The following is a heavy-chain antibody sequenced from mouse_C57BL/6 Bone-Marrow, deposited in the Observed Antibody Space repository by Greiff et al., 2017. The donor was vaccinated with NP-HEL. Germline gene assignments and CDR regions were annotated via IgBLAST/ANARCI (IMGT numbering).Heavy chain of an antibody. Sequence: QVQLQQPGAELVKPGASVKLSCKASGYTFTSYWMHWVKQRPGQGLEWIGMIHPNSGSTNYNEKFKSKATLTVDKSSSTAYMQLSSLTSEDSAVYYCARGLYYYGSSSWFAYWGQGTLVTVSA. D-gene: IGHD1-1*01. CDR3: ARGLYYYGSSSWFAY. CDR2: IHPNSGST. CDR1: GYTFTSYW. J-gene: IGHJ3*01. V-gene: IGHV1-64*01.